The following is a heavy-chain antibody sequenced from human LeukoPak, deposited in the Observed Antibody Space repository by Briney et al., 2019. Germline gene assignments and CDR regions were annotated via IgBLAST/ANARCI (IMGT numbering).Heavy chain of an antibody. Sequence: GGSLRLSCAASGFTFSSYAMHWVRQAPSKGLEWVAVISNDGSNKYYADSVKGRFTIPRDNSKNTLYLQMNSLRAEDTAVYYCASEIAVVRGVPEQTWGQGTLVTVSS. V-gene: IGHV3-30-3*01. CDR3: ASEIAVVRGVPEQT. CDR2: ISNDGSNK. D-gene: IGHD3-10*01. CDR1: GFTFSSYA. J-gene: IGHJ5*02.